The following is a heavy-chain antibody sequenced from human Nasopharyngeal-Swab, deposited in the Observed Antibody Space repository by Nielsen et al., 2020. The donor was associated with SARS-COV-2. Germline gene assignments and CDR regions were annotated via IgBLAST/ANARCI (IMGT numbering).Heavy chain of an antibody. D-gene: IGHD5/OR15-5a*01. Sequence: GGSLRLSCVASGFSLGDHYMSWIRQAPGVGLEWLSYISSSAAIIRYADSMRGRFTISRDNAKNSLFLQMNSLRAEDTAIYYCARRYSVYDWNFDPWGQGTLVTVSS. CDR2: ISSSAAII. CDR1: GFSLGDHY. V-gene: IGHV3-11*01. J-gene: IGHJ5*02. CDR3: ARRYSVYDWNFDP.